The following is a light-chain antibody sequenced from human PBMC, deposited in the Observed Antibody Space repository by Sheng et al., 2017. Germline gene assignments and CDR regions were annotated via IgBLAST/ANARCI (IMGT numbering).Light chain of an antibody. V-gene: IGLV3-1*01. J-gene: IGLJ2*01. CDR2: EDI. Sequence: SYELTQPPSVSVSPGQTASITCSGDKLGNKYACWYQQKPGQSPVVVIYEDIKRPSGIPERFSGSNSGNTATLTISGTQAMDEADYYCQAWDRDSSTLVFGGGTKLTV. CDR1: KLGNKY. CDR3: QAWDRDSSTLV.